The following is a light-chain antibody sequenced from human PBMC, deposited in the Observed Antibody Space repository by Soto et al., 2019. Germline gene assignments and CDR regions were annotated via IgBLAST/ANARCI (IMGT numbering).Light chain of an antibody. CDR3: CSYAGSISSYV. CDR1: SSDFGL. Sequence: QSVLTQPASVSGSPGQSITISCTGTSSDFGLVSWYQQHPGKAPKVLIYRGSERPSGVSNRFSGSKSGNTASLTISGLQAEDEADYHCCSYAGSISSYVFGTGTKVTVL. J-gene: IGLJ1*01. V-gene: IGLV2-23*01. CDR2: RGS.